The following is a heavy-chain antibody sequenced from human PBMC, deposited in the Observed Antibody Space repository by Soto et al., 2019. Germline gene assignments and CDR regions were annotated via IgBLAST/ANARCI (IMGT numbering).Heavy chain of an antibody. J-gene: IGHJ4*02. CDR3: RFGVESVLSYSSSWYYFDY. CDR2: IKSKTDGGTT. V-gene: IGHV3-15*07. D-gene: IGHD6-13*01. CDR1: GFTFSNAW. Sequence: GGSLRLSCAASGFTFSNAWMNWVRQAPGKGLEWVGRIKSKTDGGTTDYAAPVKGRFTISRDDSKNTLYLQMNSLKTEDTAVYYCRFGVESVLSYSSSWYYFDYWGQGTLVTVSS.